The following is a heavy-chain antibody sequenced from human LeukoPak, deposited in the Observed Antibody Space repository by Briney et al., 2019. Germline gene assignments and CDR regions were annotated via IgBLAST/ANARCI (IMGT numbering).Heavy chain of an antibody. CDR3: ARSKVPYSSSWDFDY. J-gene: IGHJ4*02. CDR2: ISSNGGST. D-gene: IGHD6-13*01. CDR1: GFTFSSYA. V-gene: IGHV3-64*01. Sequence: GGSLRLSCAASGFTFSSYAMHWVRQAPGKGLEYVSAISSNGGSTYYANSVEGRFTISRDNSKNTLYLQMGSLRAEDMAVYYCARSKVPYSSSWDFDYWGQGTLVTVSS.